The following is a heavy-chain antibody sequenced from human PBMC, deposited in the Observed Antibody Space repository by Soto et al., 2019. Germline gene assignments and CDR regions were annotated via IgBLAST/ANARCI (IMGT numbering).Heavy chain of an antibody. J-gene: IGHJ1*01. D-gene: IGHD6-13*01. V-gene: IGHV1-18*01. CDR2: ISGYNGNT. CDR3: ARGGSSWSAEYYQH. Sequence: QVQLVQSGDEVKKPGASVKVSCKASGYTFSNYGISWVRQAPGQGPEWMGWISGYNGNTNYAQTLQGRVTMTTDTSTSTAYMELRSLRSDDTAIYSCARGGSSWSAEYYQHWGQGTLVIVSS. CDR1: GYTFSNYG.